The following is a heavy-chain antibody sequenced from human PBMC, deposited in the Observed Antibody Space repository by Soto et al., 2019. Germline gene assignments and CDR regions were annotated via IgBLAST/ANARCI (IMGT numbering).Heavy chain of an antibody. D-gene: IGHD1-26*01. CDR3: ASLPSESYLGFDY. CDR2: IYYSGST. V-gene: IGHV4-30-4*01. J-gene: IGHJ4*02. CDR1: GGSISRGDYY. Sequence: SETLSLTCTVSGGSISRGDYYWSWIRQPPGKGLEWIGYIYYSGSTYYNPSLKSRVTISVDTSKHQFSLKLSSVTAADTAVYYCASLPSESYLGFDYWGQGTLVTVSS.